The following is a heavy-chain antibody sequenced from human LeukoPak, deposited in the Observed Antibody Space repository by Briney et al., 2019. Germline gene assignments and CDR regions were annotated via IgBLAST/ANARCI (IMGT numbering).Heavy chain of an antibody. D-gene: IGHD2-2*01. V-gene: IGHV4-39*01. Sequence: SETLSLTCTVSGGSLSSSSYYWGWLRQPPGKGLEWIGSIYYSGSTYYNPSLKSRVTISVDTSKNQFSLKLSSVTAADTAVYYCARHRGSTDAFDIWGQGTMVTVSA. J-gene: IGHJ3*02. CDR1: GGSLSSSSYY. CDR2: IYYSGST. CDR3: ARHRGSTDAFDI.